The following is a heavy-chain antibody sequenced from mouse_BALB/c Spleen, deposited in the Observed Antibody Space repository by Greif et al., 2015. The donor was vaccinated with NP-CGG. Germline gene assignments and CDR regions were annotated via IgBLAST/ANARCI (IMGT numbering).Heavy chain of an antibody. CDR2: ICAGGST. Sequence: QVQLQQPGPGLVAPSQSLSITCTVSGFSLTSYGVHWVRQPPGEGLEWLGVICAGGSTNYNSALMSRLSISKDNSKSQVSLKMNSLQTDDTAMYYCARDLTYYFDYWGQGTTLTVSS. CDR1: GFSLTSYG. J-gene: IGHJ2*01. CDR3: ARDLTYYFDY. V-gene: IGHV2-9*02.